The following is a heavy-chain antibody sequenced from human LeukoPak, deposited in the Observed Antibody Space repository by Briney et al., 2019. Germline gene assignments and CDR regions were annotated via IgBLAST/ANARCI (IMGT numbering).Heavy chain of an antibody. Sequence: SETLSLTCTVSGGSISSYYWTWIRQPAGKGLEWIGRIYTSGSANYNPSLKSRVTMSVDTSKNQFSLRLTSVTAADTAVYYCARGGDSSSWSVDHWGQGTLVTVSS. J-gene: IGHJ4*02. CDR1: GGSISSYY. D-gene: IGHD6-13*01. CDR3: ARGGDSSSWSVDH. CDR2: IYTSGSA. V-gene: IGHV4-4*07.